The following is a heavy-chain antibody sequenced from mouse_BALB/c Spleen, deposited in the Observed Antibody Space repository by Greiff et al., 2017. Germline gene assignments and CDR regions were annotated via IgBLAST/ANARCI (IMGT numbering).Heavy chain of an antibody. CDR3: ARALYYGNYDYAMDY. Sequence: EVKVEESGPELVKPGASVKISCKASGYTFTDYNMHWVKQSHGKSLEWIGYIYPYNGGTGYNQKFKSKATLTVDNSSSTAYMELRSLTSEDSAVYYCARALYYGNYDYAMDYWGQGTSVTVSS. CDR1: GYTFTDYN. CDR2: IYPYNGGT. D-gene: IGHD2-1*01. J-gene: IGHJ4*01. V-gene: IGHV1S29*02.